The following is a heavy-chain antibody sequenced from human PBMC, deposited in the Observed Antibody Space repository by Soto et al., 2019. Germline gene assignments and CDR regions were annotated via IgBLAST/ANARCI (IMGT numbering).Heavy chain of an antibody. J-gene: IGHJ6*02. Sequence: SETLSLTCTVSGGSTTSGGYYWNWIRQHPGKGLEWIGEINHSGSTNYNPSLKSRVTISVDTSKNQFSLKLSSVTAADTAVYYCARAEVVPAAMVGYYYYGMDVWGQGTTVTVSS. CDR1: GGSTTSGGYY. CDR2: INHSGST. V-gene: IGHV4-31*03. CDR3: ARAEVVPAAMVGYYYYGMDV. D-gene: IGHD2-2*01.